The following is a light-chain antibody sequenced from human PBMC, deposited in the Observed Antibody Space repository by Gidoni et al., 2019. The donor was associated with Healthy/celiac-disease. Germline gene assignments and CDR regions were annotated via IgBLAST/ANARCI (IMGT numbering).Light chain of an antibody. CDR3: QQRYSTPPL. CDR1: QSIRSY. Sequence: DIQMTQSPSSLSASVGDRVPITCRASQSIRSYLNWYQQKPGKDPKLLIYVASSLQSVVPSRFSGSVSGTDFTLTISSLQPEDFATDYCQQRYSTPPLFGQGTRLEIK. V-gene: IGKV1-39*01. J-gene: IGKJ5*01. CDR2: VAS.